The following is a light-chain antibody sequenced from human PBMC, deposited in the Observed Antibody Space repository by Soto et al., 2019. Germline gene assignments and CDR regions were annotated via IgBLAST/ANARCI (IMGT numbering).Light chain of an antibody. V-gene: IGLV1-44*01. Sequence: QSVLTQPPSASGTPGQRVTISCSGSSSNIGSNTVNWYQQLPGTAPKLLIYSNNQRPSGVPDRFSGSKSGTSASLAISGLQSEDEADYYCAAWDDSLNVVFGGATKVTVL. J-gene: IGLJ2*01. CDR3: AAWDDSLNVV. CDR1: SSNIGSNT. CDR2: SNN.